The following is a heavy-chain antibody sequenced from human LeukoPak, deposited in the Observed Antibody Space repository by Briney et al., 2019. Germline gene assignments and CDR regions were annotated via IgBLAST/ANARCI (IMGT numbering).Heavy chain of an antibody. D-gene: IGHD4-17*01. V-gene: IGHV4-34*01. J-gene: IGHJ4*02. Sequence: KPSETLSLTCAVYGGSFSGYYWSWIRQPPGKGLEWIGSIYYSGSTYYNPSLKSRVTISVDTSKNQFSLKLSSVTAADTAVYYCARGYKNYGDYPPHFDYWGQGTLVTVSS. CDR3: ARGYKNYGDYPPHFDY. CDR2: IYYSGST. CDR1: GGSFSGYY.